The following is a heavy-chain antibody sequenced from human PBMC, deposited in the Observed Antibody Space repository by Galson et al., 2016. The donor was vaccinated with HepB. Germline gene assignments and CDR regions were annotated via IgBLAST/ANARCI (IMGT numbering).Heavy chain of an antibody. D-gene: IGHD1-26*01. V-gene: IGHV3-30*04. CDR2: ISYDGTSE. CDR1: GFTFSSYA. J-gene: IGHJ4*02. Sequence: LRLSCAASGFTFSSYALHWVRQAPGKGLEWVAVISYDGTSEYYADSVKGRFTISRDKSKNTLYLQMNSLRAEDTAVYYCARDLGGWELLFDYWGQGTLVTVSS. CDR3: ARDLGGWELLFDY.